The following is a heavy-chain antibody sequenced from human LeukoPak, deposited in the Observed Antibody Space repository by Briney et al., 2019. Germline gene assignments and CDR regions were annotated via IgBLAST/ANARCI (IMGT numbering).Heavy chain of an antibody. J-gene: IGHJ4*02. D-gene: IGHD6-13*01. Sequence: ASVKVSCKASGYTFTSYDINWVRQATGQGLEWMGWMNPNSGNTGYAQKFQGRVTMTRNTSISTAYMELSSLRSEDTAVYYCARAIAAAGQVFDYWGQGTLVTVSS. CDR2: MNPNSGNT. CDR1: GYTFTSYD. CDR3: ARAIAAAGQVFDY. V-gene: IGHV1-8*01.